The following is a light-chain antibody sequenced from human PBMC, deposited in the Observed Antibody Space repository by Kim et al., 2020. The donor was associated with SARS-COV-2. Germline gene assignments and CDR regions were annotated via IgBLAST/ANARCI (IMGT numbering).Light chain of an antibody. J-gene: IGLJ2*01. Sequence: GKGVPIPGTRSRGPIASNYVQWYQQRPNSVPATVIYDGDQRPSGVPDRFSGSIDSSSNSASLTISGLSADDEADYYCQSYDNTNVIFGGGTQLTVL. CDR1: RGPIASNY. CDR2: DGD. CDR3: QSYDNTNVI. V-gene: IGLV6-57*03.